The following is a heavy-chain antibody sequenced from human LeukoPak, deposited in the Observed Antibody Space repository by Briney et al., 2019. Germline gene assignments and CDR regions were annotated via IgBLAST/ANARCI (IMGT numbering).Heavy chain of an antibody. J-gene: IGHJ4*02. CDR1: GGSFSGYY. D-gene: IGHD4-17*01. CDR3: ARGRLEETTVTTTDDY. V-gene: IGHV4-34*01. Sequence: PSETLSLTCAVYGGSFSGYYWSWIRQPPGKGLEWIGEINHSGSTNYNPSLKSRVTISVDTSKNQFSLKLSSVTAADTAVYYCARGRLEETTVTTTDDYWGQGTLVTVSS. CDR2: INHSGST.